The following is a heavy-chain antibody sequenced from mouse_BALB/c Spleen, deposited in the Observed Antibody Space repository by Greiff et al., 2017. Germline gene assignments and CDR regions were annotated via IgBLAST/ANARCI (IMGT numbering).Heavy chain of an antibody. CDR3: ARGGGYGNYLYYFDY. CDR2: ISSGGGST. CDR1: GFAFSSYD. D-gene: IGHD2-1*01. J-gene: IGHJ2*01. V-gene: IGHV5-12-1*01. Sequence: EVHLVESGGGLVKPGGSLKLSCAASGFAFSSYDMSWVRQTPEKRLEWVAYISSGGGSTYYPDTVKGRFTISRDNAKNTLYLQMSSLKSEDTAMYYCARGGGYGNYLYYFDYWGQGTTLTVSS.